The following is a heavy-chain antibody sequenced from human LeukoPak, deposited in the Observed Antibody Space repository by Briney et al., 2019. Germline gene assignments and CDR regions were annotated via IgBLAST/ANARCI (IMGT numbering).Heavy chain of an antibody. V-gene: IGHV3-48*01. J-gene: IGHJ4*02. CDR1: EFTFSSYG. Sequence: GGSLRLSCAASEFTFSSYGMNWVRQAPGKGLEWLSYLSNTGNIHYAQSVKGRFTISRDNAKSSLYLQMDGLRAEDTAVYYCARRGDSPMIGDHWGQGILVTVAS. D-gene: IGHD3-10*02. CDR3: ARRGDSPMIGDH. CDR2: LSNTGNI.